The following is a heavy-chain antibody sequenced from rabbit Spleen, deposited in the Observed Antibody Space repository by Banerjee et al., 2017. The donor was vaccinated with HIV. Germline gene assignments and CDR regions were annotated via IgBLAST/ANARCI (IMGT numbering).Heavy chain of an antibody. D-gene: IGHD7-1*01. CDR2: IDAGSSGST. CDR1: GFSFSSSYW. Sequence: QSLEESGGDLVKPGASLTLTCTASGFSFSSSYWICWVRQAPGKGLEWIACIDAGSSGSTSYASWAKGRFTISKTSSTTVTLQMTSLTAADTATYFCARDNAGYAGYGDDNLWGQGTLVTVS. V-gene: IGHV1S40*01. J-gene: IGHJ4*01. CDR3: ARDNAGYAGYGDDNL.